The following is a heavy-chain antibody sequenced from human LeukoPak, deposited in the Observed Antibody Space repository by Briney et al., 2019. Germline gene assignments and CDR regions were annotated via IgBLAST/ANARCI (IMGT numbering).Heavy chain of an antibody. Sequence: SETLSLTCTVSGGSISSSSYYWGWIRQPPGKGLEWIGSIYYSGSTYYNPSLKSRVTISVDTSKNQFSLKLSSVTAADTAVYYCARDLRLLSGHSLGHSSGWLGEDYWGQGTLVTVSS. V-gene: IGHV4-39*07. CDR2: IYYSGST. CDR1: GGSISSSSYY. J-gene: IGHJ4*02. D-gene: IGHD6-19*01. CDR3: ARDLRLLSGHSLGHSSGWLGEDY.